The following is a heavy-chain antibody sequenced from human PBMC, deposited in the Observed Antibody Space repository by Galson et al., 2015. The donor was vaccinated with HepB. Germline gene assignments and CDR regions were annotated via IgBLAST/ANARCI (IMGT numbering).Heavy chain of an antibody. D-gene: IGHD2-8*02. CDR2: IWYDGSQK. CDR1: GITFDTFG. CDR3: ARIGCTGGNCLAYYYYAMDV. V-gene: IGHV3-33*01. J-gene: IGHJ6*02. Sequence: SLRLSCAASGITFDTFGMNWVRQAPGKGLEWVAIIWYDGSQKYYADSVKGRFIFSRDNSKNTLYLQMNSLRADDTAVYYCARIGCTGGNCLAYYYYAMDVWGQGTTVTVSS.